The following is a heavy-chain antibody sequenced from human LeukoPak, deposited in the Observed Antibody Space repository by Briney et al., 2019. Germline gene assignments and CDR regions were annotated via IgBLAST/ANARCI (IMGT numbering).Heavy chain of an antibody. CDR3: ARAIVVVPAAMGWFDP. J-gene: IGHJ5*02. Sequence: SVKVSCKASGGTFSSYTISWVRQAPGQGLEWMGRIIPILDIANYAQKFQGRVTITADKSTSTAYMELSSLRSEDTAVYYCARAIVVVPAAMGWFDPWGQGTLVTVSS. V-gene: IGHV1-69*02. D-gene: IGHD2-2*01. CDR2: IIPILDIA. CDR1: GGTFSSYT.